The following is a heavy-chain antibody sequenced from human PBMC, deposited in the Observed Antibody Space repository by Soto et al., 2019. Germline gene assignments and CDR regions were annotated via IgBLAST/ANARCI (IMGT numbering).Heavy chain of an antibody. Sequence: QVQLVESGGGVVQPGRSLRLSCAASGFTLSSYGMHWVRQAPGKGLEWVAVISYDGSNKYYADSVKGRFTISRDNSKNTLYLQMNSLRAEDTAVYYCAKDQRGYCSGGSCYSGYFDYWGQGTLVTVSS. CDR1: GFTLSSYG. CDR3: AKDQRGYCSGGSCYSGYFDY. D-gene: IGHD2-15*01. J-gene: IGHJ4*02. CDR2: ISYDGSNK. V-gene: IGHV3-30*18.